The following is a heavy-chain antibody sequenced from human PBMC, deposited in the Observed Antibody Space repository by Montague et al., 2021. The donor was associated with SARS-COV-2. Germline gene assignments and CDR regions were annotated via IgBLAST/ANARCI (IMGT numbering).Heavy chain of an antibody. CDR3: ASAPRYSFGFWAY. Sequence: SETLSLTCAVYGASSSNYYWSWIRQSPGKGLEWVGEINHSGYTDYNPSLESRLTIPLDSSEKQFSLKMTSVTAADTAIYYCASAPRYSFGFWAYWGQGTLVSVSS. V-gene: IGHV4-34*01. CDR2: INHSGYT. CDR1: GASSSNYY. J-gene: IGHJ4*02. D-gene: IGHD5-12*01.